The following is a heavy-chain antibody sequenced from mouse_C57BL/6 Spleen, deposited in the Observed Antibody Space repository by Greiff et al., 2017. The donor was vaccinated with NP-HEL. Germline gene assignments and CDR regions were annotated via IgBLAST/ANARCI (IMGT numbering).Heavy chain of an antibody. CDR2: ISYDGSN. CDR1: GYSITSGYY. D-gene: IGHD4-1*01. Sequence: EVQRVESGPGLVKPSQSLSLTCSVTGYSITSGYYWNWIRQFPGNTLEWMGYISYDGSNNYNPSLKNRISITRDTSKNQFFLKLNSVTTEDTATYYCARETGFWFAYWGQGTLVTVSA. V-gene: IGHV3-6*01. J-gene: IGHJ3*01. CDR3: ARETGFWFAY.